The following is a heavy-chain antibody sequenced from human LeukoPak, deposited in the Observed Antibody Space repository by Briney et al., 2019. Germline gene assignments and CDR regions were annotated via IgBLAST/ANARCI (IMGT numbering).Heavy chain of an antibody. J-gene: IGHJ3*02. D-gene: IGHD3-22*01. Sequence: PGGSLRLSRAASGFTFRTFGMHWVRQAPGKGLEWVAIIWYDGINKYCADSVKGRFTISRDNSKNTLYLQMNSLRAEDTAVYYCARDYYDSSGQLHAGAHAFDIWGQGTMVTVSS. V-gene: IGHV3-33*01. CDR2: IWYDGINK. CDR3: ARDYYDSSGQLHAGAHAFDI. CDR1: GFTFRTFG.